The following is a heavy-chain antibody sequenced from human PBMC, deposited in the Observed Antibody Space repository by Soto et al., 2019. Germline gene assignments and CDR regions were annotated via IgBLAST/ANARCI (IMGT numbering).Heavy chain of an antibody. D-gene: IGHD3-16*02. Sequence: QVQLQQLGAGLLKPSETLSLTCAVYGGSFSGHYWNWIRQPPGKGLEWIGEMNHSGVTKYNPSLKSRVTISVDTSKNQFFLNLRSVTAADTAVYYCARGQYRRDHWGQGTLVTVSS. CDR2: MNHSGVT. CDR1: GGSFSGHY. J-gene: IGHJ4*02. V-gene: IGHV4-34*01. CDR3: ARGQYRRDH.